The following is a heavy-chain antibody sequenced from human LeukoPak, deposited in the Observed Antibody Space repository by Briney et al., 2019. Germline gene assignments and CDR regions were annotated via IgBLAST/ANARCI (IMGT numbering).Heavy chain of an antibody. CDR1: GYTFTSYA. V-gene: IGHV7-4-1*02. CDR2: INTNTGNP. CDR3: ARDTYGSGSYYIDY. D-gene: IGHD3-10*01. Sequence: ASVKVSCKASGYTFTSYAMNWVRQAPGQGLEWMGWINTNTGNPTYAQGFTGRFVFSLDTSVSTAYLQISSLKAEDTAVYYCARDTYGSGSYYIDYWGQGTLVTVSS. J-gene: IGHJ4*02.